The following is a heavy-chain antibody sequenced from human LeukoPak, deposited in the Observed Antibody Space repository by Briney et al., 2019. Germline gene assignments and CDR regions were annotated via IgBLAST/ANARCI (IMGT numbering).Heavy chain of an antibody. CDR1: GFTFSSYA. CDR2: IIDTGGAT. D-gene: IGHD3-10*01. Sequence: GGSLRLSCAASGFTFSSYAMSWVRQAPGKGLEWVSGIIDTGGATYYADSVKGRFTISRDNSKNTLFLQMNSLRAEDTAVYYCAKFNGHPTTNYYMDVWGEGTTVTVSS. CDR3: AKFNGHPTTNYYMDV. J-gene: IGHJ6*04. V-gene: IGHV3-23*01.